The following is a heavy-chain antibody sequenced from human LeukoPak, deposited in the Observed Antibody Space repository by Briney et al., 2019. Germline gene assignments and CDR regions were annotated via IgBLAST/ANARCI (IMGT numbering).Heavy chain of an antibody. D-gene: IGHD2-15*01. J-gene: IGHJ6*03. CDR2: IIPIFGTA. V-gene: IGHV1-69*06. Sequence: GASVKVSCKASGGTFSSYAISWVRQAPGQGLEWMGGIIPIFGTANYAQKFQGRVTITADKSTSTAYMGLSSLRSEDTAVYYCARGYCSGGSCYGNYYYYYYMDVWGKGTTVTVSS. CDR3: ARGYCSGGSCYGNYYYYYYMDV. CDR1: GGTFSSYA.